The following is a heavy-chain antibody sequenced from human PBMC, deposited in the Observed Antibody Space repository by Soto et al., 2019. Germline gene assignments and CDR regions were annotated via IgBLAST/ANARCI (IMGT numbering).Heavy chain of an antibody. V-gene: IGHV1-18*04. CDR2: ISAYNGNT. J-gene: IGHJ3*02. Sequence: ASVKVSCKASGYTFTSYGISWVRQAPGQGLEWMGWISAYNGNTNYAQKLQGRVTMTTDTSTSTAYMELRSLRSDDTAVYYCARDAPSGREGVVIIGAFDIWGQGTMVTVSS. D-gene: IGHD3-3*01. CDR3: ARDAPSGREGVVIIGAFDI. CDR1: GYTFTSYG.